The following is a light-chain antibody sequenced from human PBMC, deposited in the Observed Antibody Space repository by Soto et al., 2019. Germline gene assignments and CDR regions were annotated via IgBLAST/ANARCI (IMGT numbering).Light chain of an antibody. CDR2: SSY. CDR3: QSYDSSLSAYV. J-gene: IGLJ1*01. V-gene: IGLV1-40*01. CDR1: SSNIGAGYD. Sequence: QSVLTQPPSVSGAPGQRVTISCTGSSSNIGAGYDVHWFQQFPGTAPNLLIYSSYNRPSGVPDRFSGSKSGTSASLAITGLQAEDEADFYCQSYDSSLSAYVFGTGTKVTVL.